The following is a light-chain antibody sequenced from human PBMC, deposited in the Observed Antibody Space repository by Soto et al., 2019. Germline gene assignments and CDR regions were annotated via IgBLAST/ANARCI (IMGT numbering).Light chain of an antibody. CDR1: SSDVGGYTY. J-gene: IGLJ1*01. V-gene: IGLV2-14*01. CDR3: SSYTSSSTLYV. Sequence: ALAQPASVSGSPRQSITISCTGASSDVGGYTYVSWYQQHPGKAPKLMIYEVNNRPSGVSNRFSGSKSGNTASLTISGLQAEDEADYYCSSYTSSSTLYVFGTGTKVTVL. CDR2: EVN.